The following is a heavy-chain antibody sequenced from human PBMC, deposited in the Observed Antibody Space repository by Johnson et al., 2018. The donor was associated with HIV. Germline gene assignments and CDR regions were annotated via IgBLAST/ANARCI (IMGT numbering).Heavy chain of an antibody. CDR3: ARDHLSSRGAFDI. V-gene: IGHV3-20*04. J-gene: IGHJ3*02. CDR1: GFTFDDYG. D-gene: IGHD6-13*01. Sequence: EVQLVESGGGLVQPGGSLRLSCAASGFTFDDYGMSWVRQAPGKGLEWVSGINWNGGSTGYADFVKGRFTISGDTAKNSLYLQMNSLRAEDTALYYCARDHLSSRGAFDIWGQGTMVTVSS. CDR2: INWNGGST.